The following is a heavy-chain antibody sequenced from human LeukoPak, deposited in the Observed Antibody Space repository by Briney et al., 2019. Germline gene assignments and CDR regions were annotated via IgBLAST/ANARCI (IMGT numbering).Heavy chain of an antibody. J-gene: IGHJ5*02. D-gene: IGHD6-19*01. CDR1: GDSVSSDSAA. CDR2: IYYKSKWYN. CDR3: ARSEIYTSAWYGFDP. V-gene: IGHV6-1*01. Sequence: SQTLSLTCAISGDSVSSDSAAWNWIRQSPSRGLEWLGRIYYKSKWYNDYAISVKGRIIINPETSKNQFSLQLDSVTPEDTAVYYCARSEIYTSAWYGFDPWGQGTLVTVSS.